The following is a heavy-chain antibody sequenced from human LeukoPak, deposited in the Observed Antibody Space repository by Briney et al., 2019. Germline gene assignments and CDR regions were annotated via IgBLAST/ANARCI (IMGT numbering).Heavy chain of an antibody. J-gene: IGHJ5*02. CDR2: ISSNGCST. CDR3: VKAPHGETNYWFDP. V-gene: IGHV3-64D*06. Sequence: GGSLRLSCSASGFTFSTYAMHWVRQAPGKGLEYVSAISSNGCSTYYADSVKGRFTISRDNSKNTLYLQMSSLRAEATAVYYCVKAPHGETNYWFDPWDQGTLVTVSS. D-gene: IGHD1-1*01. CDR1: GFTFSTYA.